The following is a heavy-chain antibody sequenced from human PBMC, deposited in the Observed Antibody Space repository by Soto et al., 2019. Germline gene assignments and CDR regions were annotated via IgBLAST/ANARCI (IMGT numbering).Heavy chain of an antibody. CDR2: INPNSGGT. V-gene: IGHV1-2*04. D-gene: IGHD3-10*01. CDR1: GYTFTGYY. Sequence: QVQLVQSGAEVKKPGASVKVSCKASGYTFTGYYMHWVRQAPGQGLEWMGWINPNSGGTNYAQKFQGWATMARDTPISTAYMELSRLRSDDTAVYYCAREADYYGSGKEGMDVWGEGTTVTVSS. J-gene: IGHJ6*04. CDR3: AREADYYGSGKEGMDV.